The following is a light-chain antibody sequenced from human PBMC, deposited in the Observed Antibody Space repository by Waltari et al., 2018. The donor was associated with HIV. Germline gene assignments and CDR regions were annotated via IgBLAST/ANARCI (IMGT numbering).Light chain of an antibody. J-gene: IGKJ1*01. Sequence: DIVMTQSPDSLVVSLGERATINCKASQSVLDSSNNKNCLGWYQQKQGQPPKLIIYGASTRESGVPDRFSGSGSGTDFNLTISSLQAEDVAVYYCQQYYSSLPTFGQGTKVESK. CDR1: QSVLDSSNNKNC. CDR2: GAS. V-gene: IGKV4-1*01. CDR3: QQYYSSLPT.